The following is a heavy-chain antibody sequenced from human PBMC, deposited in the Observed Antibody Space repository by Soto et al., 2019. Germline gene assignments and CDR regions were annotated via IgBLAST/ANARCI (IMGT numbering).Heavy chain of an antibody. D-gene: IGHD6-19*01. V-gene: IGHV5-51*01. Sequence: GESLKISCKGSGYSFTIYWIGWVRQMPGKGLEWMGIIYPGDSDTRYSPSFQGQVTISADKSISTAYLQWSSLKASDTAMYYCARRSSGWYGSGYYYGMDVWGQGTTVTVS. CDR1: GYSFTIYW. CDR2: IYPGDSDT. CDR3: ARRSSGWYGSGYYYGMDV. J-gene: IGHJ6*02.